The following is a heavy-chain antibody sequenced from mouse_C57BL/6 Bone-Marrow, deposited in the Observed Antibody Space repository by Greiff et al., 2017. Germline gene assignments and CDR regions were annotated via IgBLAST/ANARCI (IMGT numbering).Heavy chain of an antibody. CDR1: GYTFTSYW. CDR3: ARGWMAY. D-gene: IGHD2-3*01. CDR2: INPGSGST. Sequence: VQLQQSGAELVKPGASVKLSCKASGYTFTSYWITWVKQRPGQGLEWIGDINPGSGSTNYNEKFKSKATLTVDTSSSTAYMQLSSLKSEDSAGYCCARGWMAYGGQGTSVTVSA. V-gene: IGHV1-55*01. J-gene: IGHJ4*01.